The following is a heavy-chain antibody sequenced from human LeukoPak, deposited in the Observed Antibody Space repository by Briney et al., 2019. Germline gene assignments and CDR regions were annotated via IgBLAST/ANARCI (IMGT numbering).Heavy chain of an antibody. Sequence: GGSLRLSCAASGFTFSSYSMNWVRQAPGKGLEWVSSISSSSSYIYYADSVKGRFTISRDNAKNSLYLQMNSLRAEDTAVYYCARDRHCSSTSCYEDKMYYYYYMDVWGKGTTVTISS. V-gene: IGHV3-21*01. CDR2: ISSSSSYI. CDR3: ARDRHCSSTSCYEDKMYYYYYMDV. D-gene: IGHD2-2*01. J-gene: IGHJ6*03. CDR1: GFTFSSYS.